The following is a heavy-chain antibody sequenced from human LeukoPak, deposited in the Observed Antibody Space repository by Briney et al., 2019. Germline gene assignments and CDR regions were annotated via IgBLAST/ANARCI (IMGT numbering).Heavy chain of an antibody. CDR2: ISGSGGST. V-gene: IGHV3-23*01. CDR3: ATILGYCSSPSCAGGYYFDY. CDR1: GFTFSSYA. J-gene: IGHJ4*02. Sequence: GGSLRLSCAASGFTFSSYAMSWVRQAPGKGLEWVSSISGSGGSTYYADSVKGRFTISRDNSKNTLYLQMNSLGAEDTAVYYFATILGYCSSPSCAGGYYFDYWGQGTLGTVSS. D-gene: IGHD2-2*01.